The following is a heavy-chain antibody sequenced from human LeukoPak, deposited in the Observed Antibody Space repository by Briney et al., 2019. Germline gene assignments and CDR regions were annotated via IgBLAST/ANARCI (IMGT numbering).Heavy chain of an antibody. CDR2: INPSGGST. Sequence: ASVKVSCKASGYTFTSYYMHWVRQASGQGLEWMGIINPSGGSTSYAQKFQGRVTMTRDTSTSTVYMELSSLRSEDTAVYYCARPLGNNWFDPWGQGTLVTVSS. D-gene: IGHD7-27*01. CDR1: GYTFTSYY. V-gene: IGHV1-46*01. CDR3: ARPLGNNWFDP. J-gene: IGHJ5*02.